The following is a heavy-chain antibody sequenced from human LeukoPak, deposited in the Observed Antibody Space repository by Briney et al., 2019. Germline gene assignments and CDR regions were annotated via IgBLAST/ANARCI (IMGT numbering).Heavy chain of an antibody. D-gene: IGHD3-22*01. Sequence: SETLSLTCTVAGGSISSYYWSWIRQPRGKGLECIACVYYSVRTNYKPSLRSRVTIPVDTSKTQFSLKLSAVNAAATAVYYCARVDSRPPGFDYWGQGTLVTVSS. J-gene: IGHJ4*02. CDR3: ARVDSRPPGFDY. CDR1: GGSISSYY. V-gene: IGHV4-59*01. CDR2: VYYSVRT.